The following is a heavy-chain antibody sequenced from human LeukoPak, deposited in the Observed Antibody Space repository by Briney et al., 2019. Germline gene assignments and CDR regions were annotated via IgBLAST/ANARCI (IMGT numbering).Heavy chain of an antibody. D-gene: IGHD2-15*01. CDR1: GGSISSYN. Sequence: SETLSLTCTVSGGSISSYNWSWIRQPPGKGLEWIGYIYYSGSTNYNPSLKSRVTISVDTSKNQFSLKLSSVTAADTAVYYCARDLGDCSGGSCYSYDYWGQGTLVTVSS. CDR2: IYYSGST. CDR3: ARDLGDCSGGSCYSYDY. V-gene: IGHV4-59*01. J-gene: IGHJ4*02.